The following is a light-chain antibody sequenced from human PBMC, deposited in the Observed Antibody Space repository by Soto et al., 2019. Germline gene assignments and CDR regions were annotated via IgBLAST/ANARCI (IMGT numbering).Light chain of an antibody. CDR2: KAS. J-gene: IGKJ1*01. CDR1: QTISRW. V-gene: IGKV1-5*03. Sequence: DIPMTQSASTLSGSVGARVTIPCRASQTISRWLAWYQQNPGKAPKILSYKASTLKSGVPSRFRGSGSGTEFTLTISSLQPDDFETYYCQHYKSYSEAFGQGTNVDIK. CDR3: QHYKSYSEA.